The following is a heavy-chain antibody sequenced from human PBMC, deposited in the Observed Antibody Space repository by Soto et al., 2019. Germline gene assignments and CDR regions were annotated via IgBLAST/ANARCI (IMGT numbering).Heavy chain of an antibody. J-gene: IGHJ6*02. CDR2: INHSGST. CDR1: GGSFSGYY. CDR3: ATGRGVREVIITTYYYYGLDV. Sequence: SETLSLTCAVYGGSFSGYYWSWIRQPPGKGLEWIGEINHSGSTNYNPSLKSRVTISVDTSKNQFSLKLSSVSAADTAVYYCATGRGVREVIITTYYYYGLDVWGQGTTVTVSS. D-gene: IGHD3-10*01. V-gene: IGHV4-34*01.